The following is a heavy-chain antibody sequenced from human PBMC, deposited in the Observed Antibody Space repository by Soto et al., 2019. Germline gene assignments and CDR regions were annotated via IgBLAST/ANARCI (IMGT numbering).Heavy chain of an antibody. CDR1: GGTFSNYV. Sequence: QVQLVQSGAEVKKPGSSVKFSCKASGGTFSNYVVNWVRQAPGQGLEWMGRIIPISGAANYAKKFQGRVTITADKSTSTSYLELSSLRSEDTAVYYCARDMTRTVVPYFDFWGQGTLVTVSS. J-gene: IGHJ4*02. V-gene: IGHV1-69*06. CDR3: ARDMTRTVVPYFDF. CDR2: IIPISGAA. D-gene: IGHD1-7*01.